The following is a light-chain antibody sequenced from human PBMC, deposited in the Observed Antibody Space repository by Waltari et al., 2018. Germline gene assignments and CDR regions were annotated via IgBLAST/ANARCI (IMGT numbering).Light chain of an antibody. CDR2: GAS. Sequence: EIVMTQSPATLSVSPGEGATLSCRASQSISSNLAWYQQKPGQAPRLPIFGASTRAAGIPARFSGSESGTYFTLTISSLQAEDVAIYFCQHYNEQPLTFGGGTKVEIK. V-gene: IGKV3-15*01. CDR3: QHYNEQPLT. J-gene: IGKJ4*01. CDR1: QSISSN.